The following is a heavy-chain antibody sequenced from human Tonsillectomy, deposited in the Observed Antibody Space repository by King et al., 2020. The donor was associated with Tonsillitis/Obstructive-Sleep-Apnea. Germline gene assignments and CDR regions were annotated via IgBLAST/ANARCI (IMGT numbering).Heavy chain of an antibody. J-gene: IGHJ4*02. CDR3: ARAPVVADASLDY. Sequence: SWIRQPPGKGLEWIVYIYYSVSTNYNPSLKSRVTTSVDTSKNQFSLKLSPVHAADTAVYYWARAPVVADASLDYWGQGNLVTVSS. V-gene: IGHV4-59*01. CDR2: IYYSVST. D-gene: IGHD2-2*01.